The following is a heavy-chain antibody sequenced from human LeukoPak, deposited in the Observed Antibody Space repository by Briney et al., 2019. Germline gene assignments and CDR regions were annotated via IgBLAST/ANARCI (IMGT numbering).Heavy chain of an antibody. CDR1: GGSFSGYY. CDR2: INHSGST. J-gene: IGHJ2*01. Sequence: SEALSLTCAVYGGSFSGYYWSWIRQPPGKGLEWIGEINHSGSTNYNPSLKSRVTISVDTSKNQFSLKLSSVTAADTAVYYCARGMTHGYFDLWGRGTLVTVSS. V-gene: IGHV4-34*01. CDR3: ARGMTHGYFDL.